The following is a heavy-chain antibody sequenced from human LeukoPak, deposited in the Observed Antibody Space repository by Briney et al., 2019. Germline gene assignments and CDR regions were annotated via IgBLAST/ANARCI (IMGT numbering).Heavy chain of an antibody. CDR1: GFTFSSYW. V-gene: IGHV3-7*01. Sequence: PGGSLRLSCAASGFTFSSYWMSWVRQAPGKGLEWVANIKEDGSERYFVDSVKGRSSISRDNAKNSVYLQMNSLRAEDTAVYYCARDRPYYDNSGYYVAFDIWGQGTMVTVSS. J-gene: IGHJ3*02. CDR2: IKEDGSER. CDR3: ARDRPYYDNSGYYVAFDI. D-gene: IGHD3-22*01.